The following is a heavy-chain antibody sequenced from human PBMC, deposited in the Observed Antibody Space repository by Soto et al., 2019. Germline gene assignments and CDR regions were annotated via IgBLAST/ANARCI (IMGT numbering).Heavy chain of an antibody. D-gene: IGHD6-13*01. Sequence: XXTLSLTCTVSSGSINSYYLTWIRQSPEKGLEWIGXMHYTXSSHYKQSLKXXLTISVDXXKNHFTLKLTSVTAADTAVYYCATSYGKAWYTYWGKGTQVTVYS. V-gene: IGHV4-59*01. CDR3: ATSYGKAWYTY. CDR2: MHYTXSS. J-gene: IGHJ4*02. CDR1: SGSINSYY.